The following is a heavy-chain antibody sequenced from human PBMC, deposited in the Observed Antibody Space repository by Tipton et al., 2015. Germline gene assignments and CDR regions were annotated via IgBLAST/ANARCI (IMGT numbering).Heavy chain of an antibody. CDR3: ARARGRHGGLFDS. V-gene: IGHV4-34*01. Sequence: TLSLTCAVYGGSFSGYYWTWIRQTPGEGLEWIGEINDSGSTNYNPSLKTRVTISGDTSKNQFSLELNSVTAADTAVYYCARARGRHGGLFDSWGQGTLVTVSS. J-gene: IGHJ4*02. CDR1: GGSFSGYY. CDR2: INDSGST. D-gene: IGHD4-23*01.